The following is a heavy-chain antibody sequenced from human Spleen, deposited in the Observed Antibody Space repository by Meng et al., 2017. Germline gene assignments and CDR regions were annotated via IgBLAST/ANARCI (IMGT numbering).Heavy chain of an antibody. CDR1: GGSISSSNW. Sequence: QVELKEAGPELGKPSETLSLICTVSGGSISSSNWWSWVRQPPGKGLEWIGEIYHSGSTNYNPSLKSRVTISVDKSKNQFSLKLSSVTAADTAVYYCARGPEAPYSSGWIFDYWGQGTLVTVSS. CDR2: IYHSGST. V-gene: IGHV4-4*02. D-gene: IGHD6-19*01. J-gene: IGHJ4*02. CDR3: ARGPEAPYSSGWIFDY.